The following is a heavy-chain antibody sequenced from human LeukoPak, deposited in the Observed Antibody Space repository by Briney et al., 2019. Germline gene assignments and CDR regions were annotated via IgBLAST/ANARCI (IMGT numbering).Heavy chain of an antibody. CDR3: ARVTVRGVMDY. CDR2: ISSNGGST. Sequence: GGSLRLSCAASGFTFSSYGMHWVRQAPGKGLEYVSAISSNGGSTYYANSAKGRFTISRDNSKNTLYLQMGSLRAEDMAVYYCARVTVRGVMDYRGQGTLVTVSS. J-gene: IGHJ4*02. CDR1: GFTFSSYG. D-gene: IGHD3-10*01. V-gene: IGHV3-64*01.